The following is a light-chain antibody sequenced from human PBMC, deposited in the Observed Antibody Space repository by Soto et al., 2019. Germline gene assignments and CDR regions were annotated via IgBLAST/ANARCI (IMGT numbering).Light chain of an antibody. J-gene: IGKJ1*01. V-gene: IGKV1-5*01. CDR2: DAS. CDR3: QQYNSYSKT. CDR1: QSISSW. Sequence: DIPMTQSPSTLSASVGDRVTITCRASQSISSWLAWYQQKLGRAPRIMIYDASSLESGVPSRFSGSGYGTEFTLTISSLQPDDVATYYCQQYNSYSKTFGQGTKVDIK.